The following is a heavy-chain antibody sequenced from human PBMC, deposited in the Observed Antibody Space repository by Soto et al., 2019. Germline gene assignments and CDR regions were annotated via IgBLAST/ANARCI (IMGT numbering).Heavy chain of an antibody. J-gene: IGHJ6*03. V-gene: IGHV1-18*01. D-gene: IGHD4-4*01. CDR1: GYTFRSYC. Sequence: ASVKVSCKASGYTFRSYCISWVRQAPGQGLEWMGWISGYNGNTHYSQKFQGKVTMTTDTSTSTAYMELRNLRSDDTAVYYCAKADSNYAGRFSYYYMDGWGTGTMVTVSS. CDR3: AKADSNYAGRFSYYYMDG. CDR2: ISGYNGNT.